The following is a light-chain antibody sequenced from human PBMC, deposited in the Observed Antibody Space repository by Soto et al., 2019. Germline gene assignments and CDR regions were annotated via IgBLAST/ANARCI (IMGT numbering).Light chain of an antibody. V-gene: IGLV2-14*01. Sequence: QSVLTQPASVSGSPGQSIAISCTGTSSDVGSYNYVSWYQQHPGKAPKLMIYDVSNRPSGVSDRFSGSKSGNTASLTISGLQAEDEADYYSSSYTSTSTYVFGTGTKVTVL. CDR3: SSYTSTSTYV. CDR1: SSDVGSYNY. CDR2: DVS. J-gene: IGLJ1*01.